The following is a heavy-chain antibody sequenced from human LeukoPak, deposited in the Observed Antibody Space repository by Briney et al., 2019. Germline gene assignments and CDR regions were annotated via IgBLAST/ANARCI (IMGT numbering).Heavy chain of an antibody. CDR2: INPNSGGT. Sequence: ASVKVSCKASGYTFTGYYMHWVRQAPGQGLEWMGWINPNSGGTNYAQKFQGRVTMTRDTSISTAYMELSRLRSDDTAVYYCARGAYGDYKWSNWFDPWGQGTLVTVSS. J-gene: IGHJ5*02. V-gene: IGHV1-2*02. CDR1: GYTFTGYY. CDR3: ARGAYGDYKWSNWFDP. D-gene: IGHD4-17*01.